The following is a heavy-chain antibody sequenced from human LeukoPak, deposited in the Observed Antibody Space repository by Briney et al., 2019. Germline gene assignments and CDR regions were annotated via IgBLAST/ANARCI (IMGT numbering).Heavy chain of an antibody. J-gene: IGHJ4*02. CDR3: AREVTWSRLFDY. CDR1: GGSFSGYY. CDR2: INHSGST. Sequence: SETLSLTCAVYGGSFSGYYWSWIRQPPGKGLEWIGEINHSGSTNYSPSLKSRVTISVDTSKNQFSLKLSSVTAADTAVYYCAREVTWSRLFDYWGQGTLVTVSS. V-gene: IGHV4-34*01. D-gene: IGHD4-23*01.